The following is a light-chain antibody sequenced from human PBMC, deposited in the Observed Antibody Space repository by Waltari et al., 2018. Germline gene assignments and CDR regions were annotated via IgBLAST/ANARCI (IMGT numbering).Light chain of an antibody. Sequence: DIQMTQSPSSVSASVGDRVPITCRASQGISTWLGWFQQKPGKAPKPLIYAASSLQSGVPSRFSGSGSGTEFTLTISSLQPEDFATYYCQQFNSYPRTFGQGTKVEIK. J-gene: IGKJ1*01. CDR1: QGISTW. CDR2: AAS. CDR3: QQFNSYPRT. V-gene: IGKV1-12*01.